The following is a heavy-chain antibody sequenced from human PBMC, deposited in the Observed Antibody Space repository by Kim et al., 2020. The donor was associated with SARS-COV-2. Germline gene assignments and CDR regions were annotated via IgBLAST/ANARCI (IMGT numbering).Heavy chain of an antibody. CDR1: GFTFSTYE. V-gene: IGHV3-48*03. CDR3: ARGGWYFDL. Sequence: GGSLRLSCAASGFTFSTYEMNWVRQAPGKGLEWVSYIDSRGRSIHYADSVKGRFTISRDNAKNSLYLQMNSLRAEDTALYYCARGGWYFDLWGRGTLVTVSS. CDR2: IDSRGRSI. J-gene: IGHJ2*01.